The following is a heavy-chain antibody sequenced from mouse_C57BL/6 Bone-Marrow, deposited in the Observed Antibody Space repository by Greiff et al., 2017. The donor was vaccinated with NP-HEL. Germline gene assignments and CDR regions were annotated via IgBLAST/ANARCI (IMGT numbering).Heavy chain of an antibody. CDR1: GFTFSSYA. Sequence: EVKLMESGVGLVKPGGSLKLSCAASGFTFSSYAMSWVRQTPEKRLEWVAYISSGGDYIYYADTVKGRFTISRDNARNTLYLQMSSLKSEDTAMYYCTRENYGSSYEGWYFDVWGTGTTVTVSS. CDR2: ISSGGDYI. J-gene: IGHJ1*03. V-gene: IGHV5-9-1*02. D-gene: IGHD1-1*01. CDR3: TRENYGSSYEGWYFDV.